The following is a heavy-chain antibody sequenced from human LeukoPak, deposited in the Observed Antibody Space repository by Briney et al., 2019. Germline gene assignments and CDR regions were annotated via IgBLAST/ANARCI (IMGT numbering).Heavy chain of an antibody. CDR3: ARMTTGHDF. CDR1: GRSFSSYY. Sequence: SETLSLTCAVSGRSFSSYYWSWIRQPPGKGLEWIGEVNHSGYTNDNPSLKSRVTISVDTSKDQFTLRLRSVTAADTAVYFCARMTTGHDFWGQGTLVTVSS. J-gene: IGHJ4*02. V-gene: IGHV4-34*01. D-gene: IGHD4-17*01. CDR2: VNHSGYT.